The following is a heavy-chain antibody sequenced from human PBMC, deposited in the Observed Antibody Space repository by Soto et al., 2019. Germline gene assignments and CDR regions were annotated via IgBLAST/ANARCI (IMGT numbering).Heavy chain of an antibody. V-gene: IGHV3-30*18. CDR3: AKAIEGATVFDY. Sequence: QVQLVESGGGVVQPGRSLRLSCAASGFTFSSYGMHWVRQAPGKGLEWVAVITPDGSNTLYADCAKGRFTISRDNSKNTLYLQMKSLRAEDTAVFYCAKAIEGATVFDYWGKGTLVTVSS. J-gene: IGHJ4*02. CDR1: GFTFSSYG. CDR2: ITPDGSNT. D-gene: IGHD1-26*01.